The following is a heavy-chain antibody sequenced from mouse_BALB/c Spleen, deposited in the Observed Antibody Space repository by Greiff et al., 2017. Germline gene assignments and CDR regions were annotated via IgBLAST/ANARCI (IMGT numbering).Heavy chain of an antibody. V-gene: IGHV1-67*01. CDR1: GYTFTDYA. CDR3: ARSETGPFAY. Sequence: VQLQQSGPELVRPGVSVKISCKGSGYTFTDYAMHWVKQSHAKSLEWIGVISTYYGNTNYNQKFKGKATMTVDKSSSTAYMELARLTSEDSAIYYCARSETGPFAYWGQGTLVTVSA. CDR2: ISTYYGNT. D-gene: IGHD4-1*01. J-gene: IGHJ3*01.